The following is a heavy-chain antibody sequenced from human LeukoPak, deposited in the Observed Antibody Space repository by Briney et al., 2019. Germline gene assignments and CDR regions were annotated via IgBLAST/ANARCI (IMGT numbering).Heavy chain of an antibody. D-gene: IGHD2-8*01. CDR2: INTKNGNT. V-gene: IGHV1-18*04. CDR3: ARKACYGVCHYFDF. J-gene: IGHJ4*02. Sequence: GASVKVSCKASGYTFTGYYMHWVRQAPGQGLEWMGWINTKNGNTNYAQEVQGRVTVTTDTSTSTAYMELTTLRSDDTAVYYCARKACYGVCHYFDFWGPGTLVTVSS. CDR1: GYTFTGYY.